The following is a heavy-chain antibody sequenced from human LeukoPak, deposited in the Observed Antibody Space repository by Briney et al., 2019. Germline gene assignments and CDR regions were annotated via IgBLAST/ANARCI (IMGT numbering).Heavy chain of an antibody. V-gene: IGHV3-49*04. CDR2: IRSRTYGGTT. CDR1: GFTFGAYA. J-gene: IGHJ4*02. CDR3: ARDQYAGYDRYYFDY. Sequence: GGSLRLSCTASGFTFGAYAMTWVRQAPGKGLEWVSFIRSRTYGGTTEYAASVKGRFTISRDDSKSIAYLQMNSLKTEDTAVYYCARDQYAGYDRYYFDYWGQGTLVTVSS. D-gene: IGHD2-2*01.